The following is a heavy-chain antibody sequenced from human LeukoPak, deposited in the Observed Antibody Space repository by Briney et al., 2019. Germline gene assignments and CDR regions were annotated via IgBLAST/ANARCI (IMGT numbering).Heavy chain of an antibody. J-gene: IGHJ4*02. Sequence: ASVKVSCKASGYTFTSYDINWVRQATGQGLEWMGWMDPNSGNTGYAQKFQGRVTITRNTSISTAYMELSSLRSEDTAVYYCARDLGSTPGDYWGQGTLVTVSS. CDR3: ARDLGSTPGDY. CDR2: MDPNSGNT. V-gene: IGHV1-8*03. CDR1: GYTFTSYD. D-gene: IGHD2-15*01.